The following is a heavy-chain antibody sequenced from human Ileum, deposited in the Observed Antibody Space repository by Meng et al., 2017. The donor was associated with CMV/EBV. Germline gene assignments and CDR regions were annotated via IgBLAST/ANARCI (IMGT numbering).Heavy chain of an antibody. CDR2: IKGDGRST. D-gene: IGHD1-26*01. Sequence: GESLKISCAASGFTFSDHWMHWVRQDTEKGLVWVSRIKGDGRSTDYADSVKGRFTISRDNAKKTLYLQMNSLRVEDTAVFYCVRDGVGAPPFDYWGQGALVTVSS. CDR3: VRDGVGAPPFDY. V-gene: IGHV3-74*01. J-gene: IGHJ4*02. CDR1: GFTFSDHW.